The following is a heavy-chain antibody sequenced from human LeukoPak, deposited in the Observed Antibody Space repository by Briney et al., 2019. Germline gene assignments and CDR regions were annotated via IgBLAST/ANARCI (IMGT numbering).Heavy chain of an antibody. CDR2: ISAYNGNT. CDR3: ARVEVRGRMAIGSDY. V-gene: IGHV1-18*01. CDR1: GYTFTSYG. J-gene: IGHJ4*02. D-gene: IGHD5-24*01. Sequence: ASVKVSCKSSGYTFTSYGISWVRQAPGQGLEWMGWISAYNGNTNYAQKLQGRVTMTTDTSTSTAYMELRSLRSDDTAVYYCARVEVRGRMAIGSDYWGQGTLVTVSS.